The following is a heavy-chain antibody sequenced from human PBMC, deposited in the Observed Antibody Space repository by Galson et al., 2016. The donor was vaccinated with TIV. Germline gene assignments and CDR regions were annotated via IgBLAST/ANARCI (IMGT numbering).Heavy chain of an antibody. J-gene: IGHJ5*02. Sequence: SVKVSCKASGYSFSCHALNWVRQAPGQGLEWMGWINTNTGNPMYAQGFTGRFVFSLDTSVSTAYLQISSLKAEDTAVYCCARDRYCSSVSCSFDNNWFDPWGQGTLVTVSS. CDR2: INTNTGNP. CDR3: ARDRYCSSVSCSFDNNWFDP. CDR1: GYSFSCHA. V-gene: IGHV7-4-1*02. D-gene: IGHD2-2*01.